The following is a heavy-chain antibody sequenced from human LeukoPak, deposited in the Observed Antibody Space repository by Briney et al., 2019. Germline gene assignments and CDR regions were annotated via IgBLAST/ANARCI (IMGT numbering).Heavy chain of an antibody. Sequence: GESLKISCKGSGYSFTSYWIGWVRQMPGKGLEWMGIIYPGDSDTRYSPSFQGQVTISADKSISTAYLQWSSLKASDTAMCYCARGHYDFWSGYYFDYWGQGTLVTVSS. CDR3: ARGHYDFWSGYYFDY. V-gene: IGHV5-51*01. J-gene: IGHJ4*02. CDR2: IYPGDSDT. D-gene: IGHD3-3*01. CDR1: GYSFTSYW.